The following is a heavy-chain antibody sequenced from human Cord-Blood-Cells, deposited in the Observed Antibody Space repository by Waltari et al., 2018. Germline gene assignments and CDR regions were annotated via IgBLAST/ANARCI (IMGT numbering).Heavy chain of an antibody. CDR3: ARGSSGYDY. CDR2: SSPIFGTA. Sequence: QVQLVQSGAAVKQPGSSVKVSCKASGGTFSSYAISWVRQAPGQGLEWMGGSSPIFGTANYSQKFQGRVTITADKSASTAYMELSSLRSEETAVYYCARGSSGYDYWGQGTLVTVSS. V-gene: IGHV1-69*06. J-gene: IGHJ4*02. CDR1: GGTFSSYA. D-gene: IGHD5-12*01.